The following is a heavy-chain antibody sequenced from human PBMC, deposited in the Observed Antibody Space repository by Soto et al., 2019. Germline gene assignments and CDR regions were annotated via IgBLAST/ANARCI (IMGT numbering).Heavy chain of an antibody. CDR3: ARESDSGFDP. CDR1: GGSISSYY. Sequence: KLSETLSLTCTVSGGSISSYYWSWIRQPPGKGLEWIGYIYYSGSTNYNPSLKSRVTISVDTSKNQFSLKLSSVTAADTAVYYCARESDSGFDPWGQGTLVTVSS. J-gene: IGHJ5*02. V-gene: IGHV4-59*01. CDR2: IYYSGST.